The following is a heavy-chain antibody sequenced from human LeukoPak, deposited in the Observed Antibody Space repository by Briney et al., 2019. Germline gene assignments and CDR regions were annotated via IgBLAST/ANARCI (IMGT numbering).Heavy chain of an antibody. Sequence: GASVKVSCKASGGTFSSYTISWVRQAPGQGLEWMGRIIPVLGIANYAQKFQGRVTITADKSTSTAYMELSSLRSEDTAVYYCAILTSTGCSSTSCYSFDYWGQGTLVTVSS. V-gene: IGHV1-69*02. D-gene: IGHD2-2*02. CDR3: AILTSTGCSSTSCYSFDY. CDR2: IIPVLGIA. CDR1: GGTFSSYT. J-gene: IGHJ4*02.